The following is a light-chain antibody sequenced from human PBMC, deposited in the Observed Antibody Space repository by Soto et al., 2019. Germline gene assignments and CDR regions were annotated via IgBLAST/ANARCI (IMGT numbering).Light chain of an antibody. CDR2: GNS. CDR1: SSNIGANYD. CDR3: QSYDSSLSGYV. J-gene: IGLJ1*01. Sequence: QSVLTQPPSVSGAPGQRVTISCTGSSSNIGANYDVHWYQPLPGTAPKLLIYGNSNRASGVPDRFSGSKSGTSASLAITGLQAEDEADYYCQSYDSSLSGYVFGTGTKLTVL. V-gene: IGLV1-40*01.